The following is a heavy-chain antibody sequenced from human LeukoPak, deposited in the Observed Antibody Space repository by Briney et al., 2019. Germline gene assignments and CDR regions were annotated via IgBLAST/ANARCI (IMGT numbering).Heavy chain of an antibody. CDR3: ARDPLWFGDTDY. CDR2: ISYDGSNK. J-gene: IGHJ4*02. CDR1: GFTFSGYA. V-gene: IGHV3-30*04. Sequence: GGSLRLSCAASGFTFSGYAIHWVRQAPGKGLEWVAVISYDGSNKFYADSVKGRFTISRDNAKNSLYLQMNSLRAEDTAVYYCARDPLWFGDTDYWGQGTLVTVSS. D-gene: IGHD3-10*01.